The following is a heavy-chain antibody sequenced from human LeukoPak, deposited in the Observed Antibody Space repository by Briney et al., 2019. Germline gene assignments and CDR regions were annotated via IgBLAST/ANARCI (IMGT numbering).Heavy chain of an antibody. Sequence: GGSLRLSCAASRFPLSSYAMSWVRQAPGKGLEWVSATSSSDAGTYYADSVRGRFTISRDNSKNTLYLQMNSLRDEDAAVYYCARAPVTSCRGAYCYPFDYWGQGTLVTVSS. CDR2: TSSSDAGT. CDR3: ARAPVTSCRGAYCYPFDY. D-gene: IGHD2-21*01. J-gene: IGHJ4*02. V-gene: IGHV3-23*01. CDR1: RFPLSSYA.